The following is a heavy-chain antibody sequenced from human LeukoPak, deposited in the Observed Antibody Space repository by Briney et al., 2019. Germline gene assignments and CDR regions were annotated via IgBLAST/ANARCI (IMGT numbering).Heavy chain of an antibody. CDR3: ARGYCSGGSCYSSYYYYYYGMDI. J-gene: IGHJ6*02. V-gene: IGHV4-34*01. CDR2: INHSGSA. D-gene: IGHD2-15*01. Sequence: PSETLSLTCAVYGGSFSGNYWSWIRQPPGKELEWIGEINHSGSANYNPSLKSRVTISVDTSKNQFSLKLSSVTAADTAVYYCARGYCSGGSCYSSYYYYYYGMDIWGQGTTVTVSS. CDR1: GGSFSGNY.